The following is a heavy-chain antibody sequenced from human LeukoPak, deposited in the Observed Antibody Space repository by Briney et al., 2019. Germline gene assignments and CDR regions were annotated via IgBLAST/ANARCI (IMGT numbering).Heavy chain of an antibody. V-gene: IGHV6-1*01. CDR2: TYYRSKWYN. D-gene: IGHD2-2*02. CDR3: AKGVVPATIGYFDY. J-gene: IGHJ4*02. Sequence: SQTLSLTCALSGDSVSSNSAAWNWIRQSPSRGLEWLGRTYYRSKWYNDYAVSVKSRITINPDTSKNQFSLQLNSVTPEDTAVYYCAKGVVPATIGYFDYWGQGTLVTVSS. CDR1: GDSVSSNSAA.